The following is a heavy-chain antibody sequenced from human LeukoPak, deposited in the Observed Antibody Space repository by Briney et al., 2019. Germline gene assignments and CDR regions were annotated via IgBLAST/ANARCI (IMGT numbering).Heavy chain of an antibody. J-gene: IGHJ4*02. CDR2: IKQDGSEK. CDR1: GFTFNRYW. CDR3: ARIGYRGSSFDY. V-gene: IGHV3-7*05. Sequence: GGSLRLSCAASGFTFNRYWMSWVRQAPGKGLEWVASIKQDGSEKDYVDSLRGRFSISRDNARNSVHLQMNSLRVDDTAEYYCARIGYRGSSFDYWGQGTQVTVSS. D-gene: IGHD6-13*01.